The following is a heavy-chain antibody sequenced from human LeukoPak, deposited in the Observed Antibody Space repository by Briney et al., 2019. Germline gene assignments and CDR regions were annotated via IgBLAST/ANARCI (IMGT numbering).Heavy chain of an antibody. D-gene: IGHD6-19*01. J-gene: IGHJ2*01. CDR2: IYYSVST. CDR3: ARVGSSGWFWYFDL. CDR1: GGSISSSSYY. V-gene: IGHV4-39*01. Sequence: SETLSLTCTVSGGSISSSSYYWGWIRQPPGKGLEWIGSIYYSVSTYYNPSLKSRVTISVDTSKNQFSLKLSSVTAADTAVYYCARVGSSGWFWYFDLWGRGTLVTVSS.